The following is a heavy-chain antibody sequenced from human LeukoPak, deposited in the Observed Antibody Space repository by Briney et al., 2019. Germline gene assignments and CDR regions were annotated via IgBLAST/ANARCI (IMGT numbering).Heavy chain of an antibody. CDR3: ARDPGTRDFWSGYYNGYFDY. CDR1: GGSISSYY. J-gene: IGHJ4*02. D-gene: IGHD3-3*01. Sequence: SETLSLTCTVSGGSISSYYWSWIRQPPGKGLEWIGYIYYSGSTNYNPSLKSRVTISVDTSKNQFSLKLSSVTAADTAVYYCARDPGTRDFWSGYYNGYFDYWGQGTLVTVSS. CDR2: IYYSGST. V-gene: IGHV4-59*01.